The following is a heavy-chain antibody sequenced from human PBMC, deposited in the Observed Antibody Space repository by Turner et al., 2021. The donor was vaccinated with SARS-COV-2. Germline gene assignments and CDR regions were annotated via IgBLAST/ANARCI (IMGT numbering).Heavy chain of an antibody. V-gene: IGHV4-39*01. CDR2: IYYSGST. D-gene: IGHD3-10*01. Sequence: QLQLQESGPGLVKPSETLSLTCTVSGGSISSSSYYWCWIRQPPGKGLEWIGSIYYSGSTYYNPSLKSRVTISVDTSKNQFSLKLSSVTAADTAVYYCAPSPITMVRGVITFGWFDPWGQGTLVTVSS. CDR1: GGSISSSSYY. CDR3: APSPITMVRGVITFGWFDP. J-gene: IGHJ5*02.